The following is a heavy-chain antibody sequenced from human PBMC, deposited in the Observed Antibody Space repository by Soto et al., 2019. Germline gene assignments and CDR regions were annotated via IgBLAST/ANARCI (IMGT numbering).Heavy chain of an antibody. D-gene: IGHD5-12*01. V-gene: IGHV3-30*18. CDR3: AKEFDSGYDSWFDY. Sequence: GGSLRLSCAASGFTFSSYGMHWVRQAPGKGLEWVAVISYDGSNKYYADSVKGRFTISRDNSKNTLYLQMNSLRAEDTAVYYCAKEFDSGYDSWFDYWGQGTLVTVSS. J-gene: IGHJ4*02. CDR1: GFTFSSYG. CDR2: ISYDGSNK.